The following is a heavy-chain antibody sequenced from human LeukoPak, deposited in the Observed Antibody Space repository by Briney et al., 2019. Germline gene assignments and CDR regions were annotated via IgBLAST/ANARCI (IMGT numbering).Heavy chain of an antibody. J-gene: IGHJ6*02. V-gene: IGHV3-30-3*01. CDR2: ISYDGSNK. CDR3: ARDGVVTGVYGMDV. D-gene: IGHD2-21*02. CDR1: GFTFSSYA. Sequence: PGGSLRLSCAASGFTFSSYAMHWVRQAPGKGLEWVAVISYDGSNKYYADSVKGRFTISRDNSKNTLYLQMNSLRAEDTAVYYCARDGVVTGVYGMDVWGQGTTVTVSS.